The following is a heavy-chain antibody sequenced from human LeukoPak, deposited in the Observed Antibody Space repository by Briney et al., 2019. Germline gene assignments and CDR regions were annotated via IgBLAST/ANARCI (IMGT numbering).Heavy chain of an antibody. CDR1: GFTLSTYA. V-gene: IGHV3-23*01. J-gene: IGHJ6*03. CDR3: ARDRDYSGSYFYYMDV. CDR2: TSSSDAGT. D-gene: IGHD1-26*01. Sequence: GGSLRLSCAASGFTLSTYAMSWVRQTPGKGLEWVAATSSSDAGTYHADSVRGRFTISRDNSKNTLYLQMNGLRAEDTAVYYCARDRDYSGSYFYYMDVWGKGTTVTISS.